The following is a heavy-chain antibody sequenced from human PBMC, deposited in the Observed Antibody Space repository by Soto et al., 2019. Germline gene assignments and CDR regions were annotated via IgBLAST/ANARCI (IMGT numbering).Heavy chain of an antibody. D-gene: IGHD3-10*01. V-gene: IGHV2-5*02. J-gene: IGHJ4*02. CDR3: AQKGRGYFDD. CDR1: GFSLSTRDVG. Sequence: SGPTLVNPTQTLTLTCTFSGFSLSTRDVGVGWICQPPGKALEWLTLIYWDDYKHYSPSLETRLAITKDTSKNQVVLTMTNMDPVDTATYYCAQKGRGYFDDWGQGTLVTVSS. CDR2: IYWDDYK.